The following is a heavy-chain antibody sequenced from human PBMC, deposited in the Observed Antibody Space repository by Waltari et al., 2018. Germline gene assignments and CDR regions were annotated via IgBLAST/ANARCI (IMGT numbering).Heavy chain of an antibody. CDR3: ARVKFLEWLPRPALLDY. Sequence: EVQLVESGGGLVQPGGCLRPSCAASAFAFSRYWMHWVRQAAGKVLVWVAKINSGGAGTNYADTEKGRFTKFRDKANNTQHLQMNSPSVEDTDLYYCARVKFLEWLPRPALLDYWGQGSLVTVSS. J-gene: IGHJ4*02. CDR1: AFAFSRYW. V-gene: IGHV3-74*01. CDR2: INSGGAGT. D-gene: IGHD3-3*01.